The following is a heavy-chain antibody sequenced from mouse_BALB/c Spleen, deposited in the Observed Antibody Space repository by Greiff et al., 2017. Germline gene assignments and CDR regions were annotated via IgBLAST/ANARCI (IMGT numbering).Heavy chain of an antibody. Sequence: EVKLVESGGDLVKPGGSLKLSCAASGFTFSSYTMSWVRQTPEKRLEWVAYISNGRGSTYYPDTVKGRFTISRDNAKNTLYLQMSSLKSEDTAMYYCARHYYRYDGYDAMDYWGQGTSVTVSS. CDR3: ARHYYRYDGYDAMDY. CDR1: GFTFSSYT. CDR2: ISNGRGST. J-gene: IGHJ4*01. V-gene: IGHV5-12-2*01. D-gene: IGHD2-14*01.